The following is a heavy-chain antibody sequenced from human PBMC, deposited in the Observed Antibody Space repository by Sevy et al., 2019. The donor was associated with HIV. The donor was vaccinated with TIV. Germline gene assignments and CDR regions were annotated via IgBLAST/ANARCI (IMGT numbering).Heavy chain of an antibody. D-gene: IGHD1-26*01. CDR1: GDSMNSGSYY. Sequence: SETLSLTCSVSGDSMNSGSYYWNWIRQSAGKGLEWIGRIYTSGRTNYNPSLKSRVTISVDTSKNQFSLNLSSAPAADTAVYYCAREWELLPFDVFDIWGQGTMVTVSS. J-gene: IGHJ3*02. CDR3: AREWELLPFDVFDI. CDR2: IYTSGRT. V-gene: IGHV4-61*02.